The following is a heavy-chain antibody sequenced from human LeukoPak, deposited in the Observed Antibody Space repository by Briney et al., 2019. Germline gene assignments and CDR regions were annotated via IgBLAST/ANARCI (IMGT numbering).Heavy chain of an antibody. D-gene: IGHD3-9*01. CDR2: IRSISNNYAT. CDR3: AKAEGYDILTGLDY. Sequence: PGGSLRLSCVASGFTFSGYAMHWVRQASGKGLEWVGRIRSISNNYATAYAASVKGRFTISRDDSKNTAYLKMNSLRTEDTAVYYCAKAEGYDILTGLDYWGQGTLVTVSS. CDR1: GFTFSGYA. V-gene: IGHV3-73*01. J-gene: IGHJ4*02.